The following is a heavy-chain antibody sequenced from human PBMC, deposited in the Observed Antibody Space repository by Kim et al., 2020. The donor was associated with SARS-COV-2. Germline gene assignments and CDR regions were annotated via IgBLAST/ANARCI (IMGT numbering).Heavy chain of an antibody. V-gene: IGHV3-7*04. D-gene: IGHD2-15*01. Sequence: GRFSISRDNAKNSLYVQMNSLRAEDTAVYYCARYLEIGYCSGGSCYSPGYWGRGTLVTVSS. J-gene: IGHJ4*02. CDR3: ARYLEIGYCSGGSCYSPGY.